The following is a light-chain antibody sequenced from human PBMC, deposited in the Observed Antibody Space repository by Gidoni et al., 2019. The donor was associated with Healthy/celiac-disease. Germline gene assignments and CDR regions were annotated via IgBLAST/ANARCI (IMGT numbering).Light chain of an antibody. CDR1: QSVSSSY. V-gene: IGKV3-20*01. CDR2: GAS. J-gene: IGKJ1*01. CDR3: QQYGSSPWT. Sequence: ASQSVSSSYLAWYQQKPGQAPRLLIFGASNRATGIPDRFSGSGYGTDFTLTISRLEPEDFAVYYCQQYGSSPWTFGQGTRVEIK.